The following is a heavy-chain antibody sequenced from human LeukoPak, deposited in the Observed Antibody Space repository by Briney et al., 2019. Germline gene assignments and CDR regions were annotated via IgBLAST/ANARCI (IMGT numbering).Heavy chain of an antibody. D-gene: IGHD3-3*01. CDR2: ISTYDDNI. V-gene: IGHV1-18*01. CDR3: ARGLEWLTRRHTWFDP. J-gene: IGHJ5*02. Sequence: ASVKVSCKASGYTFTTYGLSWVRQAPGQGLEWLGWISTYDDNIKYAQSLQGRLTLTIDTSTSTAYMELRSLTSDDTAVYYCARGLEWLTRRHTWFDPWGQGTLVTVSS. CDR1: GYTFTTYG.